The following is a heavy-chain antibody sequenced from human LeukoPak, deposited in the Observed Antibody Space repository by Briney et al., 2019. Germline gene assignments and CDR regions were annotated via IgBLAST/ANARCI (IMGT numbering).Heavy chain of an antibody. CDR1: GFTFSSYE. V-gene: IGHV3-48*03. CDR2: ISSSGTTI. D-gene: IGHD3-10*01. J-gene: IGHJ4*02. Sequence: PGGSLRLSCAASGFTFSSYEMNWVRQAPGEGLESVSYISSSGTTIYYADSVKGRFTISRDNAKNSLYLQMNSLRAEDTAVYYCARPDGDYYYGSGSYFHYWGQGTLVTVSS. CDR3: ARPDGDYYYGSGSYFHY.